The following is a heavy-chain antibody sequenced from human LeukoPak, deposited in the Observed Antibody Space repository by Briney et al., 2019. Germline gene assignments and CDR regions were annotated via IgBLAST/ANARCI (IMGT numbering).Heavy chain of an antibody. CDR1: GGSISSYY. V-gene: IGHV4-4*07. CDR3: ASSSSWYLFDY. CDR2: IYTSGST. D-gene: IGHD6-13*01. J-gene: IGHJ4*02. Sequence: PSETLSLTCTVSGGSISSYYWSWIRQPAVKGLEWIGRIYTSGSTNYNPSLKSRVTMSVDTSKNQFSLKLSSVTAADTAVYYGASSSSWYLFDYWGQGTLVTVSS.